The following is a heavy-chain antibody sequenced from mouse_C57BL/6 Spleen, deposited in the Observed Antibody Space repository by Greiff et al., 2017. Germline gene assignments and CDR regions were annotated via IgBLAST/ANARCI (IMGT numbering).Heavy chain of an antibody. J-gene: IGHJ2*01. D-gene: IGHD5-1*01. CDR3: ARQVPAYYFDY. CDR1: GYTFTSYW. Sequence: VQLQQPGAELVRPGSSVKLSCKASGYTFTSYWMHWVKQRPIQGLEWIGNIDPSDSETHYNQEFKDKATLTVDKSSSTAYMQLSSLTSEDSAVYYCARQVPAYYFDYWGQGTTLTVSS. CDR2: IDPSDSET. V-gene: IGHV1-52*01.